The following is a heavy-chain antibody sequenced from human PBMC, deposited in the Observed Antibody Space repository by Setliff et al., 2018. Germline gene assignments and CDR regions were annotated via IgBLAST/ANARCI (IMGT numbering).Heavy chain of an antibody. V-gene: IGHV2-5*02. CDR3: ARTFYYDDSGSNRLLYYFDY. J-gene: IGHJ4*02. Sequence: TLSLTCTFSGFSLSTTGVGVGWIRQPPGKALEWLALIYWDDDKRYSPSLKSRVTITKDTSKNQVVLTMTGMDPVDAATYYCARTFYYDDSGSNRLLYYFDYWGQGALVTVSS. CDR1: GFSLSTTGVG. D-gene: IGHD3-22*01. CDR2: IYWDDDK.